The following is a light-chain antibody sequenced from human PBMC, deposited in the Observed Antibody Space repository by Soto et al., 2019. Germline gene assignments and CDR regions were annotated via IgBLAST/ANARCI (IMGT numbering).Light chain of an antibody. CDR1: SSDVGGYKY. J-gene: IGLJ1*01. CDR2: EVS. V-gene: IGLV2-14*01. Sequence: QSVLTQPASVSGSPGQSITISCTGTSSDVGGYKYVSWYQQHPDKAPKLIIFEVSNRPSGISSRFSGSKSGNTASLTISGLQAEDEADYYCQSYDSSLSGSYVFGTGTKLTVL. CDR3: QSYDSSLSGSYV.